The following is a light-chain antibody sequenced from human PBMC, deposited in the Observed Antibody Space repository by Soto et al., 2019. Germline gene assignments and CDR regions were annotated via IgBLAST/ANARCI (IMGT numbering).Light chain of an antibody. CDR2: GAS. CDR3: QQYSSSPWT. Sequence: EIVLTQSPGTLSLSPGERATLSCRASQTVNTNYLVWYQQKPGQAPRLLIYGASTRATGIPDRFSGSGSGTDFTLTISRLEPEDFAVYHCQQYSSSPWTFGQGTKVEIK. V-gene: IGKV3-20*01. J-gene: IGKJ1*01. CDR1: QTVNTNY.